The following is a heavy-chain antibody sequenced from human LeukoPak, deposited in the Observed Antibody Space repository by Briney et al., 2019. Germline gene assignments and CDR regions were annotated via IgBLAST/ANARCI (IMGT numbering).Heavy chain of an antibody. Sequence: PSETLSLTCAVSGGSISSGGYSWSWIRQPPGQGLEWIGYIYHSGSTYYNPSLKSRVTISVDRSKNQFSLKLSSVTAADTAVYYCARAGYYDSSGYSGLRAFDIWGQGTMVTVSS. CDR1: GGSISSGGYS. V-gene: IGHV4-30-2*01. CDR3: ARAGYYDSSGYSGLRAFDI. J-gene: IGHJ3*02. D-gene: IGHD3-22*01. CDR2: IYHSGST.